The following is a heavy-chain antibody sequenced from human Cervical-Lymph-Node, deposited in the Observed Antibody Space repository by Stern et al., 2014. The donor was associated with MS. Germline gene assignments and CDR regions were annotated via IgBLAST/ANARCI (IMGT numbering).Heavy chain of an antibody. CDR1: GFTFSDHA. J-gene: IGHJ5*02. CDR2: ISHDGFNR. Sequence: VQLEESGGGVVQPGVSLRLSCAASGFTFSDHAMHWVRQAPGKGLEWVAIISHDGFNRYSADSVKGRFTVSRDNYKNTLDLQMNRLRVEDTAVYYCAGELTSRKVDRWGQGTLVTVSS. V-gene: IGHV3-30-3*01. CDR3: AGELTSRKVDR.